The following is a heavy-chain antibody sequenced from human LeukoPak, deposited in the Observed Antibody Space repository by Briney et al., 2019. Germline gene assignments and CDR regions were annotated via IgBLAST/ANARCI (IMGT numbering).Heavy chain of an antibody. J-gene: IGHJ4*02. CDR1: GFSVSSDY. Sequence: PGGSLRLSCLGSGFSVSSDYMSWVRQAPGGGPGWVAIIYNDGSTYYAKSVEGRFSIYRDSYKNTVYLQMRSPRGDDTAIYYCARDSAFSAYAYWGQGTQVTVSS. V-gene: IGHV3-66*01. CDR3: ARDSAFSAYAY. D-gene: IGHD6-25*01. CDR2: IYNDGST.